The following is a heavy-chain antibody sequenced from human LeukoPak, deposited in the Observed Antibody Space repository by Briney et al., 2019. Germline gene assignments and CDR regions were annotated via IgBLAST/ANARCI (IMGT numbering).Heavy chain of an antibody. CDR3: ARRGNGPTPKDDY. J-gene: IGHJ4*02. D-gene: IGHD4-23*01. CDR2: IIPIFGTA. V-gene: IGHV1-69*05. CDR1: GGTFSSYA. Sequence: ASVKVSCKASGGTFSSYAISWVRQAPGQGLEWMGGIIPIFGTANYAQKLQGRVTMTTDTSTSTAYMELRSLRSDDTAVYYCARRGNGPTPKDDYWGQGTLVTVSS.